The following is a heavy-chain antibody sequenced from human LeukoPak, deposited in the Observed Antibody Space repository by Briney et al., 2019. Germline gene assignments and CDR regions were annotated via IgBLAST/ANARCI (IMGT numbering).Heavy chain of an antibody. J-gene: IGHJ4*02. D-gene: IGHD5-18*01. Sequence: GGSLRLSCAASGFTFSDYYMSWIRQAPGKGLEWVSYISSSSRSTTYADSVKGRFTISRDNAKNSLYLQMNSLRVEDTAVYYCVRADAKKTAMVDYWGRGTLVAVSS. V-gene: IGHV3-11*06. CDR2: ISSSSRST. CDR1: GFTFSDYY. CDR3: VRADAKKTAMVDY.